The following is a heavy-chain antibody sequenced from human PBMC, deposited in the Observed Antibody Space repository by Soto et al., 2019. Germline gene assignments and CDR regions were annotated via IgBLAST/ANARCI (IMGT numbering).Heavy chain of an antibody. CDR1: GFSFSTYG. CDR3: VEFRGRGFPLYYMDV. V-gene: IGHV3-23*01. D-gene: IGHD3-10*01. Sequence: DVQLLESGGGLAQRGGSLRLSCAASGFSFSTYGMTWVRQAPGKGLEWVSYGGSGGSTYYADSVKGRFTISRDNSKNTLCLQMDSLRAGDTAGYYCVEFRGRGFPLYYMDVWGNGTTVTVSS. J-gene: IGHJ6*03. CDR2: YGGSGGST.